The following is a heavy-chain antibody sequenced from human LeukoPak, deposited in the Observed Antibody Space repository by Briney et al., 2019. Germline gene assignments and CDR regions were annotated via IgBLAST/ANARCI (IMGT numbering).Heavy chain of an antibody. CDR3: ARVYYGSGYYYYYMDV. CDR2: INPNSGGT. J-gene: IGHJ6*03. V-gene: IGHV1-2*02. D-gene: IGHD3-10*01. CDR1: AYTFTVYY. Sequence: ASVSVSCTASAYTFTVYYIHWVRQAPGQGREWMGWINPNSGGTNYAQKFQGRVTMTRDTSISTAYMELSRLRSDDTAVYYCARVYYGSGYYYYYMDVWGKGTTVTVSS.